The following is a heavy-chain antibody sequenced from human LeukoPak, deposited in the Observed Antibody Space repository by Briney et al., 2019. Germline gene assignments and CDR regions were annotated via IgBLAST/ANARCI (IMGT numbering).Heavy chain of an antibody. V-gene: IGHV1-46*01. CDR3: ARPSIPVGAPLGY. CDR1: GYTFTSYY. Sequence: ASVKVSCKASGYTFTSYYMHWVRQAPAQGLEWMGIINPSGGSTSYAQKFQGRVTMTRDMSTSTVYMELSSLRSEDTAVYYCARPSIPVGAPLGYWGQGTLVTVSS. D-gene: IGHD1-26*01. J-gene: IGHJ4*02. CDR2: INPSGGST.